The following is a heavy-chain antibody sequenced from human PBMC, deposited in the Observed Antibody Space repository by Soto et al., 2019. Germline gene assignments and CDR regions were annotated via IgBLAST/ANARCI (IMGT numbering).Heavy chain of an antibody. CDR2: IVPSFGSA. V-gene: IGHV1-69*01. Sequence: QVQLVQSGAEVKRPGSSVKVSCKASGGTFSSYAISWVRQAPGHGLEWMGGIVPSFGSADYAHNFQGRVTITADESTNTVYMELSSLTSNDTDLYYRARDTGPDFDGSGYYLRGLINWGQGTLVTVSS. J-gene: IGHJ4*02. CDR1: GGTFSSYA. CDR3: ARDTGPDFDGSGYYLRGLIN. D-gene: IGHD3-22*01.